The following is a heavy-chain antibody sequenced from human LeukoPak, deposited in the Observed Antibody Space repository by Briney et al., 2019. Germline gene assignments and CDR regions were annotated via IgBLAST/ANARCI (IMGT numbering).Heavy chain of an antibody. CDR2: IKQDGSAK. CDR1: GFTSSSYA. CDR3: VRDSYTSSWSGLFDY. D-gene: IGHD6-13*01. V-gene: IGHV3-7*01. Sequence: GGSLRLSCAASGFTSSSYAMSWVRQAPGKGLEWVANIKQDGSAKYYVDSVKGRFTISRDNAKNSLYLQMSSLRAEDTAVYYCVRDSYTSSWSGLFDYWGQGTLVTVSS. J-gene: IGHJ4*02.